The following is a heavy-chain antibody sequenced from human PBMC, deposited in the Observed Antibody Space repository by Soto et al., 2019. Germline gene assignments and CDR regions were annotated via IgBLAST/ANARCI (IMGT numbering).Heavy chain of an antibody. CDR3: AKDDVISWSMFYSHYGVAA. CDR2: ISYDGSSK. CDR1: GFTFSNYG. D-gene: IGHD2-21*01. V-gene: IGHV3-30*18. Sequence: PGEYLRHSCSASGFTFSNYGIHGVRQAPGKGLEWVAVISYDGSSKDYADSVKGRFTISRDNSKNTLYLQMNSLRIEDTAVYYGAKDDVISWSMFYSHYGVAAWGQATTVTVSS. J-gene: IGHJ6*02.